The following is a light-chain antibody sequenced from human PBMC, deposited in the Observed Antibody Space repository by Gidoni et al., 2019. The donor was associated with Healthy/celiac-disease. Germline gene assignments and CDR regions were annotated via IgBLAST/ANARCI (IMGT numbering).Light chain of an antibody. CDR2: AAT. CDR3: QQTYNTPWT. Sequence: DLQLTQSPSSLSASVGDRVTIFCRASHFAGRSLNWYHHKPGKAPTLLIYAATGLQSGVPSRFSGRGSGTDFTLVISSLQPEDCGTYFCQQTYNTPWTYGQGTKVEI. CDR1: HFAGRS. J-gene: IGKJ1*01. V-gene: IGKV1-39*01.